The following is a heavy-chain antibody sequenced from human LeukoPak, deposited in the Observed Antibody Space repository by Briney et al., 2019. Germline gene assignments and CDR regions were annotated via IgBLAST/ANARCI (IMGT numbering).Heavy chain of an antibody. CDR3: ATHYDSSYYSPRFLGFDV. Sequence: ASVKVSCKASGGTFSSYAISWVRQAPGQGLEWMGRIIPILGIANYAQKFQGRVTITADKSTSTAYMELSSLRSEDTAVYYCATHYDSSYYSPRFLGFDVWGQGTKVTVSS. D-gene: IGHD3-22*01. CDR2: IIPILGIA. CDR1: GGTFSSYA. V-gene: IGHV1-69*04. J-gene: IGHJ3*01.